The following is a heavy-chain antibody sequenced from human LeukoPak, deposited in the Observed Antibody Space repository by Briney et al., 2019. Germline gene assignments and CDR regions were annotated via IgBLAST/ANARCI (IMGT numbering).Heavy chain of an antibody. CDR1: GFTSSSHW. J-gene: IGHJ5*02. CDR2: IKPDGSEN. Sequence: GGSLRLSCAASGFTSSSHWMGWVRQAPGKGLEWVANIKPDGSENNYVDSVKGRFTISRDNAKNSLYLQMNSLRAEDTAVYYCVTGGHYSGSWGQGSLVTASS. D-gene: IGHD3-3*01. CDR3: VTGGHYSGS. V-gene: IGHV3-7*01.